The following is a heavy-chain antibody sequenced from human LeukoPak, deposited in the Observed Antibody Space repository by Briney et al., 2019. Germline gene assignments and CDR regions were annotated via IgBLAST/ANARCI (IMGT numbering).Heavy chain of an antibody. V-gene: IGHV1-18*01. Sequence: ASVKVSCKASGYTFTSYGISWVRQAPGQGLEWMGWISAYNGNTNYAQKLQGRVTMTTDTSTSTAYMELRSLRSDDTAVYYCARVTMIAVVTTVSELAHPYYFHYYCQGTLVTVSA. J-gene: IGHJ4*02. CDR2: ISAYNGNT. CDR3: ARVTMIAVVTTVSELAHPYYFHY. CDR1: GYTFTSYG. D-gene: IGHD3-22*01.